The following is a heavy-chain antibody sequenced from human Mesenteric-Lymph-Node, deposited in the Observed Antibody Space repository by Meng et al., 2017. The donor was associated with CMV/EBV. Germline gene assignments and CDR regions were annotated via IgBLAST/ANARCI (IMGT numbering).Heavy chain of an antibody. Sequence: TFRSHAFSWVRPAPGQGLEWMGHIISIFGTTHYTQKFQGRVTITADESTGTAYMELSSLRSEDTAVYYCARGRMTAGFYYYYGMDVWGQGTTVTVSS. CDR1: TFRSHA. J-gene: IGHJ6*02. V-gene: IGHV1-69*01. CDR2: IISIFGTT. CDR3: ARGRMTAGFYYYYGMDV. D-gene: IGHD6-13*01.